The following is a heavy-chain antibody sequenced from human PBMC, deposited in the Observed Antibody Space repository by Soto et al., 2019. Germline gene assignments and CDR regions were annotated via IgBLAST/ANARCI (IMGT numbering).Heavy chain of an antibody. CDR2: LNAGNGNT. CDR1: GYTFTSYA. J-gene: IGHJ4*02. D-gene: IGHD4-4*01. Sequence: QVQLVQSGAEVKKPGASVKVSCKASGYTFTSYAMHWVRQAPGQRLEWMGWLNAGNGNTKYSQKFQGRVTITRDTSASTAYMELSSLRSEDTAVYYCARSPALHIDYWGQGTLVTVSS. CDR3: ARSPALHIDY. V-gene: IGHV1-3*01.